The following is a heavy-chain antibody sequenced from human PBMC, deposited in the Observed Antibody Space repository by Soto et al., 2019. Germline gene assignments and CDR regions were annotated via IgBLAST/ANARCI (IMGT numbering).Heavy chain of an antibody. CDR1: GYTFTSYY. J-gene: IGHJ6*02. Sequence: ASVKVSCKASGYTFTSYYMHWVRQAPGQGLEWMGIINPSGGSTSYAQKFQGRVTMTRDTSTSTVYMELSSLRSEDTAVYYCARGARFWLGYYRVYYYYGMDVWGQGTTVPVS. V-gene: IGHV1-46*01. D-gene: IGHD3-3*01. CDR3: ARGARFWLGYYRVYYYYGMDV. CDR2: INPSGGST.